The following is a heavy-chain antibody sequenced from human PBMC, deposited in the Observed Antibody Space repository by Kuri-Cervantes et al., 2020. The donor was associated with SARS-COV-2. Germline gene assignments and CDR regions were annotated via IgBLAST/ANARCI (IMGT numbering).Heavy chain of an antibody. D-gene: IGHD3-22*01. CDR2: ISAYNGNT. CDR3: ARDAGYYDSSGYRYYFDY. Sequence: ASVKVSCKASGYTFTSYGISWVRQAPGQGLEWMGWISAYNGNTNYAQKLRGRVTMTTDTSTSTAYMELRSLRSDDTAVYYCARDAGYYDSSGYRYYFDYWGQGTLVTVSS. V-gene: IGHV1-18*01. J-gene: IGHJ4*02. CDR1: GYTFTSYG.